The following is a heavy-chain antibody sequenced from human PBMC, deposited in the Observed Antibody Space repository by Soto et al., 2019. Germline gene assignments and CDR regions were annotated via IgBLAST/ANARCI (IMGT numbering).Heavy chain of an antibody. CDR3: AKDASIITMIVHAFDI. CDR1: GFTFSSYA. CDR2: ISGSGGST. V-gene: IGHV3-23*01. J-gene: IGHJ3*02. Sequence: EVQLLESGGGLVQPGGSLRLSCAASGFTFSSYAMSWVRQAPGKGLEWVSAISGSGGSTYYADSVKGRFTISRDNSKNTLYLQMNSLRAEDTAVYYCAKDASIITMIVHAFDIWGQGTMVTVSS. D-gene: IGHD3-22*01.